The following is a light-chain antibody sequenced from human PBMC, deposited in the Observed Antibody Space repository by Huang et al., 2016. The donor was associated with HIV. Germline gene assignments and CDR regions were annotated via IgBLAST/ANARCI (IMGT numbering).Light chain of an antibody. CDR3: MQGLQTPYT. CDR1: QSLLRSSGYNY. V-gene: IGKV2-28*01. J-gene: IGKJ2*01. Sequence: DIVMTQSPHSLPATPGAPAFISCNSSQSLLRSSGYNYLDWYLQKPGHSPQLLIYLGSNRASGVPDRFSGIGAGTDFTLRISRVEAEDVGVYYCMQGLQTPYTFGQGTNLEIK. CDR2: LGS.